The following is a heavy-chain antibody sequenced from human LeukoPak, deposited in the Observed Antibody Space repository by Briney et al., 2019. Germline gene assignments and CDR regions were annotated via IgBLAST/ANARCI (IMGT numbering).Heavy chain of an antibody. D-gene: IGHD1-26*01. Sequence: GGSLRLSCAASGFTFDDYAMHWVRQAPGKGLEWVSYISSSSSTIYYADSVKGRFTISRDNAKNSLYLQMNSLRAEDTAVYYCARVLVGFFDYWGQGTLVTVSS. J-gene: IGHJ4*02. CDR2: ISSSSSTI. V-gene: IGHV3-48*04. CDR1: GFTFDDYA. CDR3: ARVLVGFFDY.